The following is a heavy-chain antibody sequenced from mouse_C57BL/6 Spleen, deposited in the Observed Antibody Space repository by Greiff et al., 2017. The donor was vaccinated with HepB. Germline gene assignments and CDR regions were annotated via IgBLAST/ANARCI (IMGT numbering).Heavy chain of an antibody. Sequence: VHVKQSGAELVRPGASVKLSCTASGFNIKDDYMHWVKQRPEQGLEWIGWIDPENGDTEYASKFQGKATITADTSSNTAYLQLSSLTSEDTAVYYCTTENYYGSSYSAYWGQGTLVTVSA. J-gene: IGHJ3*01. CDR3: TTENYYGSSYSAY. CDR2: IDPENGDT. V-gene: IGHV14-4*01. CDR1: GFNIKDDY. D-gene: IGHD1-1*01.